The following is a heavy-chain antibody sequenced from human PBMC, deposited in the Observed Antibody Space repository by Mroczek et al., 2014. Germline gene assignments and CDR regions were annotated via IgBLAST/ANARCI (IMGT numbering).Heavy chain of an antibody. D-gene: IGHD5-12*01. J-gene: IGHJ4*02. Sequence: QVQLQQWGAGLLKPSETLSLTCAVYGGSFSGYYWSWIRQPPGKGLEWIGEINHSGSTNYNPSLKSRVTISVDTSKNQFSLKLSSVTAADTAVYYCARSAAAWIGYYFDYWGQGTLVTVSS. CDR2: INHSGST. V-gene: IGHV4-34*01. CDR1: GGSFSGYY. CDR3: ARSAAAWIGYYFDY.